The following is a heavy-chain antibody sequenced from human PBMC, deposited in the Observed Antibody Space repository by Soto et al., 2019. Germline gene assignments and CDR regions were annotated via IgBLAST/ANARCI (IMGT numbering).Heavy chain of an antibody. CDR1: GFTFSSYG. CDR2: IWYDGSNK. Sequence: QVQLVESGGGVVQPGRSLRLSCAASGFTFSSYGMHWVRQAPGKGLEWVAVIWYDGSNKYYADSVKGRFTISRDNSKNTLYLQMNSLRAEDTAVYSCAREGDSSGWYAFDYWGQGTLVTVSS. CDR3: AREGDSSGWYAFDY. D-gene: IGHD6-19*01. J-gene: IGHJ4*02. V-gene: IGHV3-33*01.